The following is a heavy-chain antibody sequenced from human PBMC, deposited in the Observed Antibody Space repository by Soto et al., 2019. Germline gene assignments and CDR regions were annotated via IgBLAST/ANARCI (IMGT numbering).Heavy chain of an antibody. J-gene: IGHJ5*02. CDR3: ARGVGSGSYYNQYNWFDP. Sequence: QVPLVQSGGEVKKPGASVKVSCKASGYTFTNYGISWVRQAPGQGLEWMGWINVYNGNTKYAQKVQGRVTMTTDTSTRTAYMELRSLRSDDTAVYYCARGVGSGSYYNQYNWFDPWGQGTLVTVYS. D-gene: IGHD3-10*01. V-gene: IGHV1-18*01. CDR2: INVYNGNT. CDR1: GYTFTNYG.